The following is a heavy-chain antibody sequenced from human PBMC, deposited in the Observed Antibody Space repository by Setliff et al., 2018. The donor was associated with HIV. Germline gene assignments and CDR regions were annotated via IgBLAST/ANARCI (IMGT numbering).Heavy chain of an antibody. J-gene: IGHJ2*01. Sequence: GGSLRLSCAASGFTFSSYDMHWVRQPTGKGLEWVSVIGAAGGTSYRNSVKGQFIVSRENAKNSLYLQMNNLRAGDTAVYYCVRELGRPGSWYFDLWGRGTLV. CDR2: IGAAGGT. V-gene: IGHV3-13*01. D-gene: IGHD7-27*01. CDR3: VRELGRPGSWYFDL. CDR1: GFTFSSYD.